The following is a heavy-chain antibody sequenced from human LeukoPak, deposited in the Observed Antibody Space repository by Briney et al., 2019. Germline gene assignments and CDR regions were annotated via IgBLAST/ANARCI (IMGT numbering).Heavy chain of an antibody. V-gene: IGHV1-2*02. CDR3: ASEAFCVGGSCQLHRVAS. CDR1: GYTFSAYY. Sequence: GASVKVSCKASGYTFSAYYMRWVRQAPGQGLDWMGWIDTNSGATKYAQKFQGRVTITRDTPIGTAYMELSTLISDDTAVYYCASEAFCVGGSCQLHRVASWGPGTLVTVSS. D-gene: IGHD2-15*01. CDR2: IDTNSGAT. J-gene: IGHJ4*02.